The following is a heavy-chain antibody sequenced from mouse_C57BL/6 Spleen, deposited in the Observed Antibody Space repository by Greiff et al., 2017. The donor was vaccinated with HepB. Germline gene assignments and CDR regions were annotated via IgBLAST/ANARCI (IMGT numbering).Heavy chain of an antibody. J-gene: IGHJ2*01. D-gene: IGHD1-1*01. Sequence: QVQLQQPGAELVRPGSSVKLSCKASGYTFTSYWMHWVKQRPIQGLEWIGNIDPSDSETHYNQKFKDKVTLTVDKSSSTAYMQLSSLTSEDSAVYYCARGGTTVAPFDYWGQGTTLTVSS. CDR3: ARGGTTVAPFDY. V-gene: IGHV1-52*01. CDR1: GYTFTSYW. CDR2: IDPSDSET.